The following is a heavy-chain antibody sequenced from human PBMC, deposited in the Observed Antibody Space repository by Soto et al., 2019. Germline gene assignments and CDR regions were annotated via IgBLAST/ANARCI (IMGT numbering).Heavy chain of an antibody. CDR2: IYHSGST. J-gene: IGHJ5*02. V-gene: IGHV4-4*02. CDR3: ALTSRGGYDSDIAPHGEKYNWFDP. CDR1: DGSISSSSG. Sequence: SETLSLTCAVSDGSISSSSGWSWVHQPPGKGLEWIGEIYHSGSTNYNPSLKSRVTISVDKSKNQFSLKLSSVTAADTAVYYCALTSRGGYDSDIAPHGEKYNWFDPWGQGTLVTVSS. D-gene: IGHD5-12*01.